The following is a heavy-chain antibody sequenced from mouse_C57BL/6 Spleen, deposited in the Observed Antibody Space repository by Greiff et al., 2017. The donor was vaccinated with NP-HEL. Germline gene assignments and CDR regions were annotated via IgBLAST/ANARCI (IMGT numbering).Heavy chain of an antibody. CDR3: ARRIGNYYGTCFDY. J-gene: IGHJ2*01. CDR2: IDPSDSYT. V-gene: IGHV1-69*01. CDR1: GYTFTSYW. Sequence: VQLQQPGAELVMPGASVKLSCKASGYTFTSYWMHWVKQRPGQGLEWIGEIDPSDSYTNYNQKFKGKSTLTVDKSSSTAYMQLSSLTSEDSSVYYCARRIGNYYGTCFDYWGQGTTLTVSS. D-gene: IGHD1-1*01.